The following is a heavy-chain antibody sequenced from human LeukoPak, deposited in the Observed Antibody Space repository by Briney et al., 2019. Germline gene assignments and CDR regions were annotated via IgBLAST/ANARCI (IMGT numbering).Heavy chain of an antibody. V-gene: IGHV3-23*01. CDR2: VSGSGSST. CDR3: ARSGSSWYRFDY. Sequence: PGGSLRLSCAASGFTFSSYAMSWVRQAPGKGLEWVSVVSGSGSSTYSADSVKGRFTISRDNSKNTLFLQMNSLRAEDTAVYYCARSGSSWYRFDYWGQGTLVTVSS. J-gene: IGHJ4*02. D-gene: IGHD6-13*01. CDR1: GFTFSSYA.